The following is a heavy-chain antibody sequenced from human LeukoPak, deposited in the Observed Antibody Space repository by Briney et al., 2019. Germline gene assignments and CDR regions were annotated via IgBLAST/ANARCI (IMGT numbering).Heavy chain of an antibody. Sequence: PSETLSPTCAVYGGSFSAYYWSWIRQPPGKGLEWSGSISYSASTNYNPSLESRVTISVDTSNNQISLKLSSVTAADTAIYYCARAPERWYSYGSYSYHYMDVWGRGTTVTVSS. D-gene: IGHD3-10*01. CDR1: GGSFSAYY. J-gene: IGHJ6*03. CDR2: ISYSAST. V-gene: IGHV4-59*01. CDR3: ARAPERWYSYGSYSYHYMDV.